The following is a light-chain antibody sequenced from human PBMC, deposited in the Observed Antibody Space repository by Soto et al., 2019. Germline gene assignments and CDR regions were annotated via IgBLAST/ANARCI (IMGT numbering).Light chain of an antibody. CDR3: QQYLSSPYT. V-gene: IGKV3-20*01. Sequence: ELVLTQSQGTLSLSPGERATLSCRASQSVSSSYLAWYQQKPGQAPRLLIYGASSRATGIPDRFSGSGSGTDFTLTISRLEPEEFAVYYCQQYLSSPYTFGQGTKLEMK. CDR2: GAS. CDR1: QSVSSSY. J-gene: IGKJ2*01.